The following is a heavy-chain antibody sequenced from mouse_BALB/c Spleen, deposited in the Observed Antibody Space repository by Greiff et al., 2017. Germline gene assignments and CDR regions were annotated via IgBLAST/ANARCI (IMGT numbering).Heavy chain of an antibody. J-gene: IGHJ3*01. V-gene: IGHV1S56*01. CDR3: ARGGTTDSFAY. D-gene: IGHD1-1*01. CDR1: GYTFTSYY. CDR2: IYPGNVNT. Sequence: VKLMESGPELVKPGASVRISCKASGYTFTSYYIHWVKQRPGQGLEWIGWIYPGNVNTKYNEKFKGKATLTADKSSSTAYMQLSSLTSEDSAVYFCARGGTTDSFAYWGQGTLVTVSA.